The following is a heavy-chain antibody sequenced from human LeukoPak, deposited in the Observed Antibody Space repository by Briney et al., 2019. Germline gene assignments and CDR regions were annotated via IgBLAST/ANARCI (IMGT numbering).Heavy chain of an antibody. CDR1: GGSISSGGYY. D-gene: IGHD4-11*01. J-gene: IGHJ4*02. CDR3: ARVYSNEYYFDY. Sequence: SQTLSLTCTVSGGSISSGGYYWSWIRQPPGKGLEWIGYIYHSGSTYYNPSLKSRVTISVDRSKNQFSLKLSSVTAADTAVYYCARVYSNEYYFDYWGQGTLVTVSS. V-gene: IGHV4-30-2*01. CDR2: IYHSGST.